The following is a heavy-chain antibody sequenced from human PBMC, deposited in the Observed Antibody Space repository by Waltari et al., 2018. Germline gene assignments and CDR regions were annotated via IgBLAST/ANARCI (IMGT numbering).Heavy chain of an antibody. CDR1: GGSISSHY. Sequence: QVQLQESGPGLVKPSETLSLTCTVSGGSISSHYWSWIRQPPGKGLEWIGYIYYSGSTNYNPSLKSRVTISVDTSKNQFSLKLSSVTAADTAVYYCARGYDFWSGYPIGDGMDVWGQGTTVTVSS. V-gene: IGHV4-59*11. CDR2: IYYSGST. D-gene: IGHD3-3*01. CDR3: ARGYDFWSGYPIGDGMDV. J-gene: IGHJ6*02.